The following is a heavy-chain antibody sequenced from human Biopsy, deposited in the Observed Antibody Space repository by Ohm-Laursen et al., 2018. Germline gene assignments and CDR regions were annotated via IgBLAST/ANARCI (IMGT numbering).Heavy chain of an antibody. D-gene: IGHD5-24*01. Sequence: GTLSLTCTVSGGSISSGSNYWAWIRQPPGKGLEWIGSVYHSGTTYYSPSLKSRVTISVDTSKNQLSLKVTSVTAADTAAYYCARHDGNGPFALDSWGQGTLVIVSS. CDR1: GGSISSGSNY. J-gene: IGHJ4*02. CDR3: ARHDGNGPFALDS. CDR2: VYHSGTT. V-gene: IGHV4-39*01.